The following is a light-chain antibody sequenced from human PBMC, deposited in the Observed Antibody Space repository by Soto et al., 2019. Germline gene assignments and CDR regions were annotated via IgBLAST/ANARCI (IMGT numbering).Light chain of an antibody. CDR2: RNN. J-gene: IGLJ1*01. Sequence: QSVLTQPTSASGTPGQRVTISCSGSSSNIGSNYVYWYQQLPGTAPKLLIYRNNQRPSGVPDRFSGSKSGTSASLAISGLRSEDEADYYCAAWDDSLSGPVFGTGTKVTVL. CDR1: SSNIGSNY. CDR3: AAWDDSLSGPV. V-gene: IGLV1-47*01.